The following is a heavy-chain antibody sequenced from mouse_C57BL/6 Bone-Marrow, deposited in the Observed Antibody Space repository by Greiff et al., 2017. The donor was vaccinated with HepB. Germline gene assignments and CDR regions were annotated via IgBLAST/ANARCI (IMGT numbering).Heavy chain of an antibody. D-gene: IGHD1-1*01. CDR1: GYTFTDYY. CDR3: ARSYYGSSLYWYFDV. V-gene: IGHV1-75*01. CDR2: IFPGSGST. Sequence: QVQLQQSGPELVKPGASVKISCKASGYTFTDYYINWVKQRPGQGLEWIGWIFPGSGSTYYNEKFKGKATLTVDNSSSTAYMLLSSLTSEDSAVYFCARSYYGSSLYWYFDVWGTGTTVTVSS. J-gene: IGHJ1*03.